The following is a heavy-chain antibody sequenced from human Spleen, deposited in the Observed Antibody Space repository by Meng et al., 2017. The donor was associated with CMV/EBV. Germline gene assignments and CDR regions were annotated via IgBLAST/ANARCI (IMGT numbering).Heavy chain of an antibody. J-gene: IGHJ6*02. CDR2: VSWDGYST. Sequence: ETLSLTCAPSGFTFDDYTMHWVRQVSGKGLEWVSLVSWDGYSTHYADSVKGRFTVSRDNSKNSLYLQMNSLRIEDTAVYYCAKEGSTSCYTLTCNGMDVWGQGTTVTVSS. V-gene: IGHV3-43*01. CDR1: GFTFDDYT. CDR3: AKEGSTSCYTLTCNGMDV. D-gene: IGHD2-2*02.